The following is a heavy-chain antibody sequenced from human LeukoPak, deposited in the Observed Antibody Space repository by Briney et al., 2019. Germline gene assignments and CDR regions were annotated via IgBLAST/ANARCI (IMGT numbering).Heavy chain of an antibody. CDR2: ISYDGSNK. V-gene: IGHV3-30*18. D-gene: IGHD6-19*01. CDR1: GFTFSSYG. J-gene: IGHJ4*02. CDR3: AKEGASGSKAKRESISVGRQSLDY. Sequence: GGSLRLSCAASGFTFSSYGMHWVRQAPGKGLEWVAVISYDGSNKYYADSVKGRFTISRDNSKNTLYLQMNSLRAEDTAVYYCAKEGASGSKAKRESISVGRQSLDYWGQGTLVTVSS.